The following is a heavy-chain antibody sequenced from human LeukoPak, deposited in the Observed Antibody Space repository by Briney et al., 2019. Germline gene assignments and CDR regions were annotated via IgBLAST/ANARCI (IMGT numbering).Heavy chain of an antibody. D-gene: IGHD2-2*01. V-gene: IGHV4-38-2*01. CDR1: GYFFSSGYY. CDR3: ARNRTSSYFDY. Sequence: SETLSLTCAVSGYFFSSGYYWGWIRQPPGKGLEWIGSIYHSGSTHYNPSLKSRVTMSVDTSKNQFSLKLSSVTAADTAVYYCARNRTSSYFDYWGQGTLVTVSS. CDR2: IYHSGST. J-gene: IGHJ4*02.